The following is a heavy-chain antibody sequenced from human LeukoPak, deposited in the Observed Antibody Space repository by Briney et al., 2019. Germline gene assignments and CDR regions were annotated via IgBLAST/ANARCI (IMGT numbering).Heavy chain of an antibody. CDR1: GFSLSSYA. Sequence: HPGGSLRLSCAASGFSLSSYAMSWVRQAPGKGLEWVSAISSTDAGTYYADSVRGRFTISRDNSKNTLYLQMNRLRVDDAAVYYCARAPVTSCRGAFCYPFDYWGQGILVTVSS. V-gene: IGHV3-23*01. J-gene: IGHJ4*02. D-gene: IGHD2-21*01. CDR3: ARAPVTSCRGAFCYPFDY. CDR2: ISSTDAGT.